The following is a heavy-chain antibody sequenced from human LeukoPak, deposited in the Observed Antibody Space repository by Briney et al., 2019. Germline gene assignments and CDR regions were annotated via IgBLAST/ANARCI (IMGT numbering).Heavy chain of an antibody. J-gene: IGHJ4*02. V-gene: IGHV3-74*01. CDR2: INSDGNST. Sequence: PGGSLRLSCAASGFTFSSLWMHWVRQAPGKGLVWVSRINSDGNSTSYADSVKGRFTISRDNAKNTLYLQMNSLRAEDTAVYYCTRGGISGWLPVDYWGQGTLVTVSS. CDR3: TRGGISGWLPVDY. CDR1: GFTFSSLW. D-gene: IGHD6-19*01.